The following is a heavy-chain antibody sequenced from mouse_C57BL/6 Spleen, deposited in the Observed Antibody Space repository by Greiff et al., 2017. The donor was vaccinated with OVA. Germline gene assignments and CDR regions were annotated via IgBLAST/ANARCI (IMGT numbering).Heavy chain of an antibody. CDR2: IHPNSGST. Sequence: VQLQQSGAELVKPGASVKLSCKASGYTFTSYWMHWVKQRPGQGLEWIGMIHPNSGSTNYNEKFKSKATLTVDKSSSTAYMQLSSLTSEDSAVYYCARGGAYYYGSSLYYAMDYWGQGTSVTVSS. J-gene: IGHJ4*01. V-gene: IGHV1-64*01. CDR1: GYTFTSYW. D-gene: IGHD1-1*01. CDR3: ARGGAYYYGSSLYYAMDY.